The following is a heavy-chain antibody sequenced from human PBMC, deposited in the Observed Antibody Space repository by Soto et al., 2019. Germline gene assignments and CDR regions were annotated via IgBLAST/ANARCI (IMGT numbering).Heavy chain of an antibody. CDR2: IHYSGNT. CDR3: ASSLHGGWTCDY. D-gene: IGHD6-19*01. J-gene: IGHJ4*02. Sequence: QVHLQESGPGLVEPSQPLTLTCTVSGDSINSGRYYWSWVRQFPGKGLEWIGYIHYSGNTYYNPSLKSRVTLGLYTAKSTFSLWLTSVTAADTAMYYCASSLHGGWTCDYWGQGTLVT. CDR1: GDSINSGRYY. V-gene: IGHV4-31*03.